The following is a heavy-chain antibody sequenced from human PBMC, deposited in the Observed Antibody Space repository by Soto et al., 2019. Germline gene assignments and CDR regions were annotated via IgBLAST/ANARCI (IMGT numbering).Heavy chain of an antibody. CDR1: GYTLNELS. Sequence: ASVKVSCKVSGYTLNELSMHWVRQAPGQGLEWMGGFDPEDGETIYAQKFQGRVTMTEDTSTDTAYMELSSLRSEDTAVYYCAIPDPPLVGYQLLNKAFDYWGQGTLVTVSS. J-gene: IGHJ4*02. D-gene: IGHD2-2*01. CDR3: AIPDPPLVGYQLLNKAFDY. V-gene: IGHV1-24*01. CDR2: FDPEDGET.